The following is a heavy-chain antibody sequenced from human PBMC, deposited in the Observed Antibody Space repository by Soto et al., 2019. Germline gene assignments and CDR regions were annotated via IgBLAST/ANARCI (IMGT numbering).Heavy chain of an antibody. J-gene: IGHJ6*02. V-gene: IGHV3-30-3*01. D-gene: IGHD6-6*01. CDR2: ISHDGTKK. CDR3: ARDGSSSYYYHGMDV. CDR1: GFTFSSDG. Sequence: XGSLRLSCAASGFTFSSDGVHWVRQAPGKGLEWVAVISHDGTKKYYADSVRGRFTISRDNSENTLYLQMNSLRAEDTAVYYCARDGSSSYYYHGMDVWGQGTTVTVSS.